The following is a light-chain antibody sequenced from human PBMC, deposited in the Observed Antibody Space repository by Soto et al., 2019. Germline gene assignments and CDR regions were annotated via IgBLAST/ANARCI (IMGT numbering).Light chain of an antibody. CDR2: DAS. CDR3: QQYNRYSSFT. J-gene: IGKJ2*01. V-gene: IGKV1-5*01. Sequence: DIQMTQSPSTLSASIGDRVTITCRASQSISGWLAWYQQKPGKAPKLLIYDASNLESGVPSRFSGSGSATEFTLTISSLQPDDFATYYCQQYNRYSSFTFGQRTNLEIK. CDR1: QSISGW.